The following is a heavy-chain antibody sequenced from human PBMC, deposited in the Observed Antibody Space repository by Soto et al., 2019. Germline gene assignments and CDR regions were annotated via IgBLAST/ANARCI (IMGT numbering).Heavy chain of an antibody. CDR2: ISGSGGST. CDR3: AKDPAVGATTGYFDY. Sequence: GGSLRLSCAASGCTFSSYAMSWVRQAPGKGLEWVSAISGSGGSTYYADSVKGRFTTSRDKSKNTLYLQMNSPKAEDTAVNYCAKDPAVGATTGYFDYWGQGTLVTVSS. V-gene: IGHV3-23*01. CDR1: GCTFSSYA. D-gene: IGHD1-26*01. J-gene: IGHJ4*02.